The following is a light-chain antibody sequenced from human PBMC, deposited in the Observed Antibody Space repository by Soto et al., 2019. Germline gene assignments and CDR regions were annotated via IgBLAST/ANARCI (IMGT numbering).Light chain of an antibody. CDR1: SSNIGSNV. CDR3: AAWDDRLNGPV. V-gene: IGLV1-44*01. J-gene: IGLJ3*02. Sequence: QSVLTQPPSTSGTPGQRVTISCSGSSSNIGSNVLNWYQQLPGTAPKLLIYSNTQRPSGVSDRFSGSKSGTSASLAISGLQSEDEADYYCAAWDDRLNGPVFGGGTKLTVL. CDR2: SNT.